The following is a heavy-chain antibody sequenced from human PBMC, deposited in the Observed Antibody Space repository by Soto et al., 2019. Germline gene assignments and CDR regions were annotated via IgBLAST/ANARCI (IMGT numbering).Heavy chain of an antibody. CDR2: IDPSDSYT. Sequence: PGESLKISCKGSGYSFTSYWISWVRQMPGKGLEWMGRIDPSDSYTNYSPSFQGHVTISADKSISTAYLQWSSLKASDTAMYYCARHAVGAKQRYYYGMDVWGQGTTVTVSS. D-gene: IGHD1-26*01. CDR3: ARHAVGAKQRYYYGMDV. CDR1: GYSFTSYW. V-gene: IGHV5-10-1*01. J-gene: IGHJ6*02.